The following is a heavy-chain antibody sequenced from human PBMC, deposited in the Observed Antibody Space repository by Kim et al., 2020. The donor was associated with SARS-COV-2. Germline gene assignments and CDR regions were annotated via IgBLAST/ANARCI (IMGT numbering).Heavy chain of an antibody. CDR3: ARSEAAAAFDWFDP. J-gene: IGHJ5*02. D-gene: IGHD6-13*01. V-gene: IGHV7-4-1*02. Sequence: AQGFTGRLVFSLDTSVSTAYLQISSLKAEDTAVYYCARSEAAAAFDWFDPWGQGTLVTVSS.